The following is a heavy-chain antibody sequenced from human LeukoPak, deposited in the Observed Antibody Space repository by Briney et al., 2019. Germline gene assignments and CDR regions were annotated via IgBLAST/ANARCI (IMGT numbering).Heavy chain of an antibody. V-gene: IGHV3-74*01. D-gene: IGHD6-13*01. CDR2: INSDVSST. CDR1: GFTFSSYW. CDR3: SGSSSWYHNWFDH. Sequence: GRSLRLSCAASGFTFSSYWMHWGRHTPGKGLGWVSRINSDVSSTSYADSVKGRFTISRDNAKNTLYLRMNSLRAEDTAVYYCSGSSSWYHNWFDHWGQGTLVTVSS. J-gene: IGHJ5*02.